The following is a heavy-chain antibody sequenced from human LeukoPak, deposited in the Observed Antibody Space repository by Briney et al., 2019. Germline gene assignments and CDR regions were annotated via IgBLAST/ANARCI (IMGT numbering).Heavy chain of an antibody. J-gene: IGHJ4*02. CDR3: ASHRLQSYSSGWYLGY. V-gene: IGHV1-69*01. Sequence: SGTVSCKASGGTFSSYAISWVRQAPGQGLEWMGGIIPIFGTANYAQKFQGRVTITADESTSTAYMELSSLRSEDTAVYYCASHRLQSYSSGWYLGYWGQGTLVTVSS. CDR2: IIPIFGTA. D-gene: IGHD6-19*01. CDR1: GGTFSSYA.